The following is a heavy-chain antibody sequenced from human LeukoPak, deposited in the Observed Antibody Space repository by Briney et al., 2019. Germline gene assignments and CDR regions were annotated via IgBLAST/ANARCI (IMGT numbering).Heavy chain of an antibody. D-gene: IGHD3-3*01. CDR1: GFTFSTYS. CDR2: ISSSSSYI. J-gene: IGHJ1*01. CDR3: ARGGMSYYDFWSGHSEFQH. Sequence: GGSLRLSCAASGFTFSTYSMNWVRQAPGKGLEWVSSISSSSSYIYYGDSVKGRFTISRDNAKNSLYLQMNSLRVEDTAVYYCARGGMSYYDFWSGHSEFQHWGQGTLVTVSS. V-gene: IGHV3-21*01.